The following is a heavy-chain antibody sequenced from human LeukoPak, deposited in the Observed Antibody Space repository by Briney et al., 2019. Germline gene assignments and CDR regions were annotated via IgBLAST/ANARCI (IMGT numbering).Heavy chain of an antibody. V-gene: IGHV3-23*01. CDR3: TKDGYSSGWSFDY. Sequence: GGSLRLSCAASGFTFNNYAMSWVRQAPGKGLEWVSAISGSGGTTDYADSVKGRFTISRDNSKNTLYLQMNSLRAEDTAVYYCTKDGYSSGWSFDYWGRGTLVTVSS. CDR2: ISGSGGTT. J-gene: IGHJ4*02. D-gene: IGHD6-19*01. CDR1: GFTFNNYA.